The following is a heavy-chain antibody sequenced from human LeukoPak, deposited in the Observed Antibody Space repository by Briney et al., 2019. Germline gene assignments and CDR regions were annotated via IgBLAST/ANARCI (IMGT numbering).Heavy chain of an antibody. Sequence: GGSLRLSCAASGFTFSDYYMSWIRQVPGKGLEWVSYISSSGSTIYYADSVKGRFTISRDNAKNSLYLQMNSLRAEDTAVYYCAREIGMGITIFGVVKDAFDIWGQGTMVTVSS. V-gene: IGHV3-11*04. CDR1: GFTFSDYY. CDR2: ISSSGSTI. CDR3: AREIGMGITIFGVVKDAFDI. J-gene: IGHJ3*02. D-gene: IGHD3-3*01.